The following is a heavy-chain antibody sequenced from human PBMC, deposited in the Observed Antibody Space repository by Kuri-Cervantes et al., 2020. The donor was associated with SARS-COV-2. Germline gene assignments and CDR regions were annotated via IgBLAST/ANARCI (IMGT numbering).Heavy chain of an antibody. CDR2: IYYSGST. CDR3: ARHEREGATSYSFDY. V-gene: IGHV4-39*01. D-gene: IGHD1-26*01. CDR1: SGSISRSYYY. J-gene: IGHJ4*02. Sequence: SETLSLTCTVSSGSISRSYYYWDWIRQPPGGRREWIGNIYYSGSTYYNPSLESRVTISVDTSKNQFSLKLSSVTAADTAVYYCARHEREGATSYSFDYWGQGTLVTVSS.